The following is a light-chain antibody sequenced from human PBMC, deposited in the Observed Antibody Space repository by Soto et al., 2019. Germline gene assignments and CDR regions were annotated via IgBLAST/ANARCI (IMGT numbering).Light chain of an antibody. J-gene: IGKJ1*01. V-gene: IGKV3-15*01. CDR3: QQYNNWVRT. CDR2: RAS. CDR1: QSVSRN. Sequence: EVVMTQSPATLSVSPGERATLSCRASQSVSRNLAWYQQKPGQAPRLLIYRASTRATGIPARFSGAGSGTDFTLAISSLQSESFAVYSCQQYNNWVRTFGPPTQVEI.